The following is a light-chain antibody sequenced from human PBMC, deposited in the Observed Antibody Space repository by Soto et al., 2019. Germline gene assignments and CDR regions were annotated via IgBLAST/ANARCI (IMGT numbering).Light chain of an antibody. Sequence: EIVLTQSPATLSSSPGERATLSCRASQSVSSYLAWYQQKPGQAPRLLIYDASNRATGIPARFSGSGSGTDFTLIISSLEPEDFAVYYCQQRSNWPPFTFGPGTKVDIK. J-gene: IGKJ3*01. V-gene: IGKV3-11*01. CDR3: QQRSNWPPFT. CDR2: DAS. CDR1: QSVSSY.